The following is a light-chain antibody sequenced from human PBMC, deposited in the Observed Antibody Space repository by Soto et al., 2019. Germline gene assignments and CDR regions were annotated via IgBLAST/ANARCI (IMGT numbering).Light chain of an antibody. V-gene: IGKV2-28*01. CDR1: QSLLHSNGYNY. J-gene: IGKJ1*01. CDR3: MRALQTPPT. CDR2: LGS. Sequence: DIVMTQSPLSLPVTPGEPASISCRSSQSLLHSNGYNYLDWYLQKPGQSPQLLIYLGSNRASGVPDRFSGSGSGTDFTLRISRMEAEDVGVYYCMRALQTPPTFGQGTKVEVK.